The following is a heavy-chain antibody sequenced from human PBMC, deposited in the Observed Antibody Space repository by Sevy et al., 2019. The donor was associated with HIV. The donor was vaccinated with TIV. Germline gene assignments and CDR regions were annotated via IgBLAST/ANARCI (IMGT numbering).Heavy chain of an antibody. CDR3: AKWAVAVYYFDY. CDR2: ISTDGRST. V-gene: IGHV3-64*04. J-gene: IGHJ4*02. D-gene: IGHD6-19*01. Sequence: GGSLRLSCSASGFTLSNYAMHWVRQAPGKGLEHVSAISTDGRSTYYADSVRGRFTISRDNSKNTLYLQMNSLRAEDTAVYYCAKWAVAVYYFDYWGQGTLVTVSS. CDR1: GFTLSNYA.